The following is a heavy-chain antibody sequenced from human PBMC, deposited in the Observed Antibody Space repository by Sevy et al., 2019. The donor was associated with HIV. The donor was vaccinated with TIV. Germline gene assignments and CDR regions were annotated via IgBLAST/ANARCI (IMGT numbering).Heavy chain of an antibody. CDR3: ARGRSRAARQDF. J-gene: IGHJ4*02. D-gene: IGHD6-6*01. CDR2: IDSSGST. CDR1: GGSFSGYY. Sequence: SETLSLTCAVYGGSFSGYYWSWIRQPPGLGLEWIGEIDSSGSTNYSPPLESRVTISVDTSKNQFSLKLSSVTAADTTVYYCARGRSRAARQDFWGQGTLVTVSS. V-gene: IGHV4-34*01.